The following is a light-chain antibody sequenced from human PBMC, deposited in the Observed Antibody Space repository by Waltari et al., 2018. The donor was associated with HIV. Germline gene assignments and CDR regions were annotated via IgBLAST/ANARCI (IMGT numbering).Light chain of an antibody. V-gene: IGKV3-20*01. CDR2: GIS. CDR1: QTFKSNY. Sequence: EVVLTQSPDTLSLSPGEGATLSCRDSQTFKSNYLAWYQQKPGQAPRVLVYGISNRATGIPDRFSGSGSGTDFTLTISRLEPEDFAVYYCQQYGSTPLTFGGGTKVEI. CDR3: QQYGSTPLT. J-gene: IGKJ4*01.